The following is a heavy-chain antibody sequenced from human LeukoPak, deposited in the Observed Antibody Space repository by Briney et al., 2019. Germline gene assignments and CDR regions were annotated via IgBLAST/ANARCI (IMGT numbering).Heavy chain of an antibody. J-gene: IGHJ4*02. CDR2: ISYDRSNK. CDR3: ARDLEPQELLWFGGFDY. Sequence: PGRSLRPSCAASGFTFSSYAMHWVRQAPGKGLEWVAVISYDRSNKYYADSVKGRFTISRDNSKNTLYLQMNSLRAEDTAVYYCARDLEPQELLWFGGFDYWGQGTLVTVSS. D-gene: IGHD3-10*01. V-gene: IGHV3-30-3*01. CDR1: GFTFSSYA.